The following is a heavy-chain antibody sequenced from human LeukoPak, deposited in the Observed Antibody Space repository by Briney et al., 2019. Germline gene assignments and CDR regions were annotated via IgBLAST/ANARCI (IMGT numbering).Heavy chain of an antibody. CDR3: ARGWIQLWLPTRHFDY. J-gene: IGHJ4*02. CDR2: IKQDGSEK. CDR1: GFTFSDYW. V-gene: IGHV3-7*03. D-gene: IGHD5-18*01. Sequence: PGGSLRLSCAASGFTFSDYWMSWVRQAPGKGLEWVANIKQDGSEKYYVDSVKGRFTISRDNAKNSLYLQMNSLRAEDTAVYYCARGWIQLWLPTRHFDYWGQGTLVTVSS.